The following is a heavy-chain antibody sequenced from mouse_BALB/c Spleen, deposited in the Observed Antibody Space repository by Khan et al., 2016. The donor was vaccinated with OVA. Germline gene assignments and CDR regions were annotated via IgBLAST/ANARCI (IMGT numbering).Heavy chain of an antibody. D-gene: IGHD1-1*02. Sequence: QVQLQQSGAELVRPGVSVKISCKASGYTFTDYAMHWVKQRHAKSLEWIGVISTNYGDADYNQKFQGKASMTVDRSSSTVYMELARLTSEDSAIXYCVRGWKFAYWGQGTLVTVSA. CDR3: VRGWKFAY. J-gene: IGHJ3*01. CDR1: GYTFTDYA. CDR2: ISTNYGDA. V-gene: IGHV1S137*01.